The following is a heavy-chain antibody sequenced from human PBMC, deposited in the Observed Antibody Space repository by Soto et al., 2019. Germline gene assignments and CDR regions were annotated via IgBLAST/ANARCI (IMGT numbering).Heavy chain of an antibody. CDR3: ARDTSGWSLNGLDV. CDR1: GSAITRYY. J-gene: IGHJ6*02. D-gene: IGHD6-19*01. CDR2: INPGGGSA. Sequence: QVDLVQSGAEVKKPGASVTISCKASGSAITRYYIHWVRQAPGRGLEWMGIINPGGGSASYAQKFQDRVTIDKDTSTGTVYMDLRNLRTEDTAVYYCARDTSGWSLNGLDVWGQGTTVNVSS. V-gene: IGHV1-46*01.